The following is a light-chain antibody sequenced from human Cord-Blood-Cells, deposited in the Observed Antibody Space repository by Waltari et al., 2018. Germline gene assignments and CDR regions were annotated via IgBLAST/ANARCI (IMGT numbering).Light chain of an antibody. CDR2: EGS. Sequence: QSALTQPASVSGSPGQSITLSCTGTSSDVGSYHLVSCYQQHPGKAPKLMMYEGSKRPSGVSNRFSGSKSGNTASLTISGLQAEDEADYYCCSYAGSSTSWVFGGGTKLTVL. CDR1: SSDVGSYHL. V-gene: IGLV2-23*01. J-gene: IGLJ3*02. CDR3: CSYAGSSTSWV.